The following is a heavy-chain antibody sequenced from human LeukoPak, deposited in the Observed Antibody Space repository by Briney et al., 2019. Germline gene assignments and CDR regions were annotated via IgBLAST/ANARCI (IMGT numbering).Heavy chain of an antibody. V-gene: IGHV1-46*01. J-gene: IGHJ5*02. D-gene: IGHD3-9*01. CDR3: ARDFHDSLTGYYNDWFDP. CDR2: INPIGGSK. CDR1: GYTSTSYY. Sequence: AASVKVSCKASGYTSTSYYMHWVRQAPGQGLEWMGIINPIGGSKSYAQKFQGRVTMTRDTSTSTVYMELSSLRSEGTAVYYCARDFHDSLTGYYNDWFDPWGQGTLVTVSS.